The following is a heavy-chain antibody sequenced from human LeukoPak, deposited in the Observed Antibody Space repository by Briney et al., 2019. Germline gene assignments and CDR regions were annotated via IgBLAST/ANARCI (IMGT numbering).Heavy chain of an antibody. J-gene: IGHJ4*02. D-gene: IGHD6-13*01. V-gene: IGHV1-18*01. CDR2: ISAYNGNT. CDR3: ARALPGSWHPSCDY. Sequence: ASVKVSCKASGYTFTSYGISWVRQAPGQGLEWMGWISAYNGNTNYAQKLQGRVTMTTDTSTSTAYMELRSLRSDDTAVYYCARALPGSWHPSCDYWGQGTLVTVSS. CDR1: GYTFTSYG.